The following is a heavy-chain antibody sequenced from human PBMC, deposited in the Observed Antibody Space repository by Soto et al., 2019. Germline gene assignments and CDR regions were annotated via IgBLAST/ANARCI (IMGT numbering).Heavy chain of an antibody. V-gene: IGHV1-69*02. D-gene: IGHD2-2*01. CDR3: ATFYGGDCTTTTCYGDFDY. CDR2: IIPLFGIT. J-gene: IGHJ4*02. Sequence: QVQLVQFGAEVKKPGSSVKVSCKASGGIFNRYSVSWVRQAPGQGLEWMGRIIPLFGITNYAQKFQGRVMITADKSTNTAYMEVNGLRSEDTALYYCATFYGGDCTTTTCYGDFDYWGQGTLVTVTS. CDR1: GGIFNRYS.